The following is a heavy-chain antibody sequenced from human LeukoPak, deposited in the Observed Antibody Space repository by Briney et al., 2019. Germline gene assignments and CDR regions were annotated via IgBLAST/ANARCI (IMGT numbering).Heavy chain of an antibody. CDR1: GGSISSYY. J-gene: IGHJ3*02. D-gene: IGHD5/OR15-5a*01. V-gene: IGHV4-4*07. CDR3: ARGRGSVSGYDAFDI. Sequence: SETLSLTCTVSGGSISSYYWSWIRQPAGKGLEWIGRIYFSGNTNYNPSLKSRVTMSVDTSKNQFSLRLSSVTAADTAVYYCARGRGSVSGYDAFDIWGQGTMVTVSS. CDR2: IYFSGNT.